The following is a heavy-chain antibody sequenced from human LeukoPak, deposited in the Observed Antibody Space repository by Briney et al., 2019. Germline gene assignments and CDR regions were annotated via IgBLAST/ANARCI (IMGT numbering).Heavy chain of an antibody. CDR3: ASLMRGWSGGVSGWFDP. CDR1: GGSISSYY. V-gene: IGHV4-59*01. J-gene: IGHJ5*02. Sequence: SETLSLTCTVSGGSISSYYWSWIRQPPGKGLEGIGYIYYRGSTNYNPSLKSRVTISVDTSKNQFSLKLSSVTAADTAVYYCASLMRGWSGGVSGWFDPWGQGTLVTVSS. D-gene: IGHD3-10*01. CDR2: IYYRGST.